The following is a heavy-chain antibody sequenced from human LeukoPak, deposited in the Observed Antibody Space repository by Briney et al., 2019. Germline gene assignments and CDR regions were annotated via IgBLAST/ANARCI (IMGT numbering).Heavy chain of an antibody. CDR2: ISCDGSNK. Sequence: PGRSLRLSCAASGFTFSSYGMHWVRQAPGKGLEWVAVISCDGSNKYYADSVKGRFTISRDNSKNTLYLQMNSLRAEDTAVYYCAKVDLQDCSGGSCYIHYGMDVWGKGTTVTVSS. D-gene: IGHD2-15*01. CDR1: GFTFSSYG. CDR3: AKVDLQDCSGGSCYIHYGMDV. V-gene: IGHV3-30*18. J-gene: IGHJ6*04.